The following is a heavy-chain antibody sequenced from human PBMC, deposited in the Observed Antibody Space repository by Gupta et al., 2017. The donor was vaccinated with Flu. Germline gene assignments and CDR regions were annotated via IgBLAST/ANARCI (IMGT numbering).Heavy chain of an antibody. J-gene: IGHJ4*02. D-gene: IGHD5-18*01. V-gene: IGHV3-23*01. CDR1: GFTFSSYA. CDR2: ISGSGAST. CDR3: AKDVDTAMVKPDYLDY. Sequence: EVQLLESGGGLVQPGGSLRLSCAASGFTFSSYAMSWVRQAPGKGLEWVSAISGSGASTYYADSVKGRFTISRDNSKNTLYVQMNSLRAEDTAIYYCAKDVDTAMVKPDYLDYWGQGTLVTVSS.